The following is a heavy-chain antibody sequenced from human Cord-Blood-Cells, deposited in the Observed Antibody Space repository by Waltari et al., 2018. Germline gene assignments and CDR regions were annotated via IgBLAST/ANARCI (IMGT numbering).Heavy chain of an antibody. CDR2: INHSGST. J-gene: IGHJ5*02. CDR3: ARGRAPNWFDP. Sequence: QVQLQQWGAGLLKPSEPLSLTCAVYGGSFRGYYRSWIRQPPGKGLEWIGEINHSGSTNYNPSLKSRVTISVDTSKNQFSLKLSSVTAADTAVYYCARGRAPNWFDPWGQGTLVTVSS. CDR1: GGSFRGYY. V-gene: IGHV4-34*01.